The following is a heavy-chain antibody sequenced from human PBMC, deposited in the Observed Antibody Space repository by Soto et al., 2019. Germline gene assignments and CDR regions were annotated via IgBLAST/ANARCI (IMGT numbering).Heavy chain of an antibody. J-gene: IGHJ3*02. CDR1: GYSFTSYL. D-gene: IGHD2-15*01. CDR2: IYPGDSDT. V-gene: IGHV5-51*01. CDR3: ARIQVVVAAIGAFDI. Sequence: GESLKISCKGSGYSFTSYLIGWVRQMPGKGLEWMGIIYPGDSDTRYSPSFQGQVTISADKSISTAYLQWSSLKASDTAMYYCARIQVVVAAIGAFDIWGQGTMVTVSS.